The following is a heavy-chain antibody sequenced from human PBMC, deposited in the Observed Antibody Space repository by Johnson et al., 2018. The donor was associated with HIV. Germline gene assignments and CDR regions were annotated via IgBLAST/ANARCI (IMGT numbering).Heavy chain of an antibody. D-gene: IGHD6-19*01. CDR1: GFTFFDYY. V-gene: IGHV3-11*04. J-gene: IGHJ3*02. CDR3: ARRFFPGITVALDAFDI. CDR2: ISSSGSTI. Sequence: QVQLVESGGGVVQPGRSLRLSCAAFGFTFFDYYMSWIRQAPGKGLEWVSYISSSGSTIYYADSVKGRFPISRDNANNSLYLQMNSLRAEDTAVYYCARRFFPGITVALDAFDIWGQGTMVTVSS.